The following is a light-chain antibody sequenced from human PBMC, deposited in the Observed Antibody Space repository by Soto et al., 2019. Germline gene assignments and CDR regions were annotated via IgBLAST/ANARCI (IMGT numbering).Light chain of an antibody. V-gene: IGKV1-39*01. CDR3: QQSYSTLIT. CDR2: VAS. J-gene: IGKJ5*01. Sequence: DIQMIQSPSSLSASVGDRVTITCRASQSIGNYLSWYQQKPGKAPKLLINVASTLQSGVPSRFSGSGSGTDFTLTISSLQPEDFATYYCQQSYSTLITFGQGTRLEIK. CDR1: QSIGNY.